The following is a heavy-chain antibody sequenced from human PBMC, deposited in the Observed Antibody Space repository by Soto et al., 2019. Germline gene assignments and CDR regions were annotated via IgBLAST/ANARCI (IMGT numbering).Heavy chain of an antibody. CDR3: ARDKDRVELGANYYYATDF. CDR1: GGSFSTYA. D-gene: IGHD2-15*01. V-gene: IGHV1-69*12. CDR2: IIPIFRKP. J-gene: IGHJ6*02. Sequence: QVQLVQSGAEVKKPGSSVKVSCRVPGGSFSTYAISWVRQAPGQGLEWMGGIIPIFRKPRYVQKFQGRVTITEDESTNTAYMELSTLISEDTAVYYCARDKDRVELGANYYYATDFWGQGTTVTVSS.